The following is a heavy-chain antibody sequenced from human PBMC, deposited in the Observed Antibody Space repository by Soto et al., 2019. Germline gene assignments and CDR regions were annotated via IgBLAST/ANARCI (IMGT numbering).Heavy chain of an antibody. CDR2: IIPIFGIP. CDR1: GGTFSRYS. J-gene: IGHJ6*02. Sequence: QVQLVQSGAEVKKPGSSVKVSCKASGGTFSRYSITWVRQAPGHGLEWIGRIIPIFGIPTYAQKFQGRVTITADEPTSTAYMELSGMRSDDTSVYYCAREDRDRETGLVPAAIDGMDVWGQGTTVTISS. CDR3: AREDRDRETGLVPAAIDGMDV. D-gene: IGHD2-2*01. V-gene: IGHV1-69*08.